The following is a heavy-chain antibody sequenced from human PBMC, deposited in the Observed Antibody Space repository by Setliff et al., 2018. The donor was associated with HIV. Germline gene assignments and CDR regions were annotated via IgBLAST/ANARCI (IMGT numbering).Heavy chain of an antibody. CDR3: AREHCSGGSCDGFDI. CDR1: GGSISTSY. V-gene: IGHV4-4*09. D-gene: IGHD2-15*01. J-gene: IGHJ3*02. Sequence: SETLSLTCTVSGGSISTSYWNWIRQPPGKGLEWIAYIYISGTTNYNPSLKSRVTISLDTSRNQFSLKLGSVTAADTAMYYCAREHCSGGSCDGFDIWGQGTMVTV. CDR2: IYISGTT.